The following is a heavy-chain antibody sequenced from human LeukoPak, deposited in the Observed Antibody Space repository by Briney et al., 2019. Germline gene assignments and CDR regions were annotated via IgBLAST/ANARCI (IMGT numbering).Heavy chain of an antibody. CDR2: IYYGGST. V-gene: IGHV4-39*01. D-gene: IGHD2-15*01. J-gene: IGHJ5*02. CDR3: ARALGYCSGGSCTRGYNWFDP. CDR1: GGSISSSDYY. Sequence: SGTLSLPFPVSGGSISSSDYYWGWVRPPPGKGLEWIGRIYYGGSTYYNPSLKSRVTISVDTSMNQFSLKLSFVTTADTAVYYCARALGYCSGGSCTRGYNWFDPWGQGTLVTVPS.